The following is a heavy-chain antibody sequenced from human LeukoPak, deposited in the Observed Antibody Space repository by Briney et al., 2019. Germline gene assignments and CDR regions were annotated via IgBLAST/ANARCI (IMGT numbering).Heavy chain of an antibody. V-gene: IGHV1-2*02. CDR2: INPNSGGT. Sequence: GASVKVSCKASGYTFTGCYMHWVRQAPGQGLEWMGWINPNSGGTNYAQKFQGRVTMTRDTSISTAYMELSRLRSDDTAVYYCARDRYSSSWSPTYYFDYWGQGTLVTVSS. J-gene: IGHJ4*02. CDR1: GYTFTGCY. CDR3: ARDRYSSSWSPTYYFDY. D-gene: IGHD6-13*01.